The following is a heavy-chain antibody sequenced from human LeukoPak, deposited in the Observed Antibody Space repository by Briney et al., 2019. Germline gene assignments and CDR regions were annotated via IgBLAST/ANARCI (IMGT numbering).Heavy chain of an antibody. Sequence: ASVKVSCKASGYTFTKYYIHWVRQAPGQGLEWMGMINPSDGATTYAQSFQGRVTMTRDMSATTVYMGLRSLRSEDTAVFFWAREQRGGLSGNLGGLFASYYTYYFMDVWGRGTTVTVS. V-gene: IGHV1-46*01. CDR1: GYTFTKYY. J-gene: IGHJ6*03. D-gene: IGHD1-26*01. CDR3: AREQRGGLSGNLGGLFASYYTYYFMDV. CDR2: INPSDGAT.